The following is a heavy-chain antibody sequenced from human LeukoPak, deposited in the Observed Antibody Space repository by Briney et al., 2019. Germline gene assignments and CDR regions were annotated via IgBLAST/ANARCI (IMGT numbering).Heavy chain of an antibody. V-gene: IGHV3-73*01. J-gene: IGHJ4*02. CDR2: IRSTANGYAT. D-gene: IGHD3-10*01. Sequence: GGSLRLSCAASGFTFSSYSMNWVRQASGKGLEWVGRIRSTANGYATAYAASVKGRFTISRDDSKNTAYLQMDSLKTEDTAVYYCTGNYYGSGSYADFDYWGQGTLVTVSS. CDR1: GFTFSSYS. CDR3: TGNYYGSGSYADFDY.